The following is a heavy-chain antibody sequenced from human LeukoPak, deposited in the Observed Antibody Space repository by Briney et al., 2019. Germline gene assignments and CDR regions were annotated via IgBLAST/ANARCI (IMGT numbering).Heavy chain of an antibody. Sequence: PGRSLRLSCAASGFTFSSYAMHWVRQAPGKGLEWVAVISYDGSNKYYADSVKGRFTISRGNSKNTLYLQMNSLRAEDTAVYYCARDAVVAAVYLSGIDYWGQGTLVTVSS. J-gene: IGHJ4*02. V-gene: IGHV3-30-3*01. CDR1: GFTFSSYA. CDR3: ARDAVVAAVYLSGIDY. CDR2: ISYDGSNK. D-gene: IGHD2-15*01.